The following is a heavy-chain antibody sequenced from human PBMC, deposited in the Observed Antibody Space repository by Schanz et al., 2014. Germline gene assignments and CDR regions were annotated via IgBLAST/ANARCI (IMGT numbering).Heavy chain of an antibody. J-gene: IGHJ4*02. CDR2: FT. D-gene: IGHD1-1*01. Sequence: QVQLVQSGAELKNPGASVKVSCKASGYSFSAYYIHWMRQAPGQGLEWLGRFTHISQKFPGRVTMTRDTSSTTAYMELNSLRSDDTAVYYCVRELSGGTFDSWGQGALVTVSS. V-gene: IGHV1-2*06. CDR3: VRELSGGTFDS. CDR1: GYSFSAYY.